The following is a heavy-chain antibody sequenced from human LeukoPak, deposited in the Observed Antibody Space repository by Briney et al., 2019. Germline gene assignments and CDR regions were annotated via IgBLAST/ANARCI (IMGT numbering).Heavy chain of an antibody. CDR1: GFTFSSYA. V-gene: IGHV3-23*01. J-gene: IGHJ2*01. Sequence: GASLRLSCAASGFTFSSYAMSWVRQAPGKGLEWVSTISVSDDSTYYADSVKGRFTISRNNSKSTLYLQMNSLRAEDTAVYYCAKPRYCSSTSCYWYFDLWGRGTLVTVSS. D-gene: IGHD2-2*01. CDR3: AKPRYCSSTSCYWYFDL. CDR2: ISVSDDST.